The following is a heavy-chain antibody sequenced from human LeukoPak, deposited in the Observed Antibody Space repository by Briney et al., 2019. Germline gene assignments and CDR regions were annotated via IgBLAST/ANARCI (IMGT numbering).Heavy chain of an antibody. Sequence: GGSLSLSCAASGFTFSSYAMTWVRQAPGRGLEWVSCISNSGGSTYYTDSVKGRFTISRDNSKNTLYLQVNSLRAEDTAVYYCAKGVAAARPHYFDDWGQGALVTVSS. J-gene: IGHJ4*02. CDR2: ISNSGGST. CDR1: GFTFSSYA. D-gene: IGHD6-6*01. V-gene: IGHV3-23*01. CDR3: AKGVAAARPHYFDD.